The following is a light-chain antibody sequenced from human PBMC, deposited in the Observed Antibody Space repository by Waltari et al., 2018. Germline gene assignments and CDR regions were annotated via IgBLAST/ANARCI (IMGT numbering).Light chain of an antibody. CDR1: SFHIGNNY. Sequence: QSVLTQPPSVSAAPGQKVTISCSGSSFHIGNNYVSWYQQVPGTAPKLLIYENNKRPSGIPDRFSGSKSGTSATLGITGLQTGDEADYYCGTWDSGLSGGVFGGGTKLTVL. CDR2: ENN. J-gene: IGLJ3*02. V-gene: IGLV1-51*02. CDR3: GTWDSGLSGGV.